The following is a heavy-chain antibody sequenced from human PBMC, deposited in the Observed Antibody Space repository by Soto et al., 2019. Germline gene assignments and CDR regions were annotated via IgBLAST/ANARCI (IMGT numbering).Heavy chain of an antibody. J-gene: IGHJ4*02. CDR1: GFTLSNFA. V-gene: IGHV3-23*04. Sequence: EVQLEESGGDLVKPGGSLRLSCAASGFTLSNFAMSWVRQAPGKGLEWVSVVSGAGITTKYAAAVKGRFTISRDNSKNTLSLQMGSLRAEDTGSYYCAKGRRRWLDNGNFDYWGQGTLVTVSS. D-gene: IGHD1-1*01. CDR2: VSGAGITT. CDR3: AKGRRRWLDNGNFDY.